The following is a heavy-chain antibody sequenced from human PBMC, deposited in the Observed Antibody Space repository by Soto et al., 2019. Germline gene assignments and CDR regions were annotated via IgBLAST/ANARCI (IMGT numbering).Heavy chain of an antibody. CDR1: GGTFSSYA. CDR2: IIPIFGTA. CDR3: ARDADMVPGSYRHSMDV. V-gene: IGHV1-69*13. J-gene: IGHJ6*02. D-gene: IGHD3-16*02. Sequence: GASVKVSCKASGGTFSSYAISWVRQAPGQGLEWMGGIIPIFGTANYAQKFQGRATITADESTSTAYMELSSLRSEDTAVYYCARDADMVPGSYRHSMDVWGQGPTVTVSS.